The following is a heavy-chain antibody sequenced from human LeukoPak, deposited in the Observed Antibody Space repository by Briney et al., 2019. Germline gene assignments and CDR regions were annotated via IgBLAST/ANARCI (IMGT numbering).Heavy chain of an antibody. D-gene: IGHD3-22*01. CDR1: GGSISSYY. V-gene: IGHV4-59*08. CDR2: IYYSGST. J-gene: IGHJ4*02. Sequence: PSETLSLTCAVYGGSISSYYWSWIRQPPGKGLEWIGYIYYSGSTNYNPSLKSRVTISVDTSKNQFSLKLSSVTAADTAVYYCARLSYYYDSSGTDYWGQGTLVTVSS. CDR3: ARLSYYYDSSGTDY.